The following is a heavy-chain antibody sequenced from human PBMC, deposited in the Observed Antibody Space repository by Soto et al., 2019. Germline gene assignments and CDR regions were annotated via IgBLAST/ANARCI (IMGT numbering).Heavy chain of an antibody. V-gene: IGHV1-18*01. D-gene: IGHD6-19*01. CDR1: GYKFTSYG. Sequence: QIHLVQSGPEVKKPGASVKVSCKASGYKFTSYGITWVRQAPGQGLEWMGWISGYNGDTKFGQKVQGRVTLTTDTSTSTAYMELRSLRSDDTAVYYCARDQWMVPRGGYDWDQGTLVTVSS. CDR2: ISGYNGDT. CDR3: ARDQWMVPRGGYD. J-gene: IGHJ4*02.